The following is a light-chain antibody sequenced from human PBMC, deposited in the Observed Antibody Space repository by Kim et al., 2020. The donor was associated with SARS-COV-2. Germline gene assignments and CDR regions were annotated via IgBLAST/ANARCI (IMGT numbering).Light chain of an antibody. CDR2: YDR. V-gene: IGLV3-21*01. CDR1: NIGGQR. J-gene: IGLJ1*01. Sequence: APGQTARITGGGNNIGGQRVHWYQQKPGQAPVLVMYYDRDRPSGIPERFSGSKSANTATLTISRVEAGDEADYYCQVWDTDTDHYVFGTGTKVTVL. CDR3: QVWDTDTDHYV.